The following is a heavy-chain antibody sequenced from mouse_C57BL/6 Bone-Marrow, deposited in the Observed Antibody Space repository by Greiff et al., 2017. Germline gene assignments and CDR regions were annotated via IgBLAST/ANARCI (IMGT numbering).Heavy chain of an antibody. Sequence: EVQLQQSGPELVKPGASVKISCKASGYSFTGYYMNWVKQSPEKSLEWIGEINPSTGGTNYNEKFKAKATLTVDKSSSPAYMQLNSQTSGDSAVYYYARGPPYYFDYWGQGTTLTVSS. CDR3: ARGPPYYFDY. CDR2: INPSTGGT. D-gene: IGHD6-1*01. CDR1: GYSFTGYY. V-gene: IGHV1-42*01. J-gene: IGHJ2*01.